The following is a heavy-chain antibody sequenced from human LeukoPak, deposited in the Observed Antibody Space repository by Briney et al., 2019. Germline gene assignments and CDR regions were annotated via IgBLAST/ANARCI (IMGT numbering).Heavy chain of an antibody. CDR3: ARRIQGMAPYYFDY. D-gene: IGHD5-24*01. CDR1: GFTFSNYA. Sequence: PGGSLRLSCAASGFTFSNYAMSWVRQAPGKGLVWVSRINSDGGSTSYADSVKGRFTISRDNAKNTLYLQMNSLRAEDTAVYYCARRIQGMAPYYFDYWGQGTLVTVSS. V-gene: IGHV3-74*01. CDR2: INSDGGST. J-gene: IGHJ4*02.